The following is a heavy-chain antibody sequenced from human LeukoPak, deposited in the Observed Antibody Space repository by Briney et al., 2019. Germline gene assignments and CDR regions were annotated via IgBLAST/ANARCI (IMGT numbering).Heavy chain of an antibody. Sequence: GESLKISCKGSGYSFTSYWNGWGRQMPGKGLGWVGIIYPGDSDTRYSPSFQGQVTISADKSISTAYLQWSSLKASDTAMYYCARGYCSSTSCSGEWFDPWGQGTLVTVSS. CDR3: ARGYCSSTSCSGEWFDP. D-gene: IGHD2-2*01. J-gene: IGHJ5*02. CDR1: GYSFTSYW. V-gene: IGHV5-51*01. CDR2: IYPGDSDT.